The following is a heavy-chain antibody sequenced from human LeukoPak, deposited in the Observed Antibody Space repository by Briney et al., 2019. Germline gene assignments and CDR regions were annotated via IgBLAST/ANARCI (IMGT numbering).Heavy chain of an antibody. V-gene: IGHV3-23*01. CDR2: ISGSGGST. D-gene: IGHD2-21*02. CDR3: AKDYCGGDCYRYAFDI. CDR1: GFTFSSYA. Sequence: GGSLRLSCAASGFTFSSYAMSWVRQAPGKGLEWVSAISGSGGSTYYADSVKGRFTISRDNSKNTLYLQMNSLRAEDTAVYYCAKDYCGGDCYRYAFDIWGQGTMVTVSS. J-gene: IGHJ3*02.